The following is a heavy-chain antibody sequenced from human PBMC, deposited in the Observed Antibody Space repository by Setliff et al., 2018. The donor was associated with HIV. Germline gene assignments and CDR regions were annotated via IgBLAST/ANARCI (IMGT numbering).Heavy chain of an antibody. CDR1: GGSMSGYY. J-gene: IGHJ4*02. CDR3: ARDPGYTSGSTFHFDY. V-gene: IGHV4-4*07. Sequence: PSETLSLTCSVSGGSMSGYYWNWIRQPAGKGLEWIGRIYSSGSTNHNPSLKSRVTMSVDMSKNQFSLRLSSVTAADTAVYFCARDPGYTSGSTFHFDYWGQGTLVTVSS. CDR2: IYSSGST. D-gene: IGHD5-18*01.